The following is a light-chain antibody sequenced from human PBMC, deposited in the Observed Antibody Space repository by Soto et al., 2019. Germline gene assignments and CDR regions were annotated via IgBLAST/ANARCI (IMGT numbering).Light chain of an antibody. V-gene: IGKV2-28*01. CDR3: MQALQNPWT. CDR1: QSLLHSNGNHY. CDR2: LGS. J-gene: IGKJ1*01. Sequence: DIVMAQSPLSLPVTPGEPASISCRSSQSLLHSNGNHYLDWYLQKPGQSPQLLIYLGSSRAPGVPDRFSGSGSGTDFTLKISRVDAGDVGVYYCMQALQNPWTFGQGTKVDIK.